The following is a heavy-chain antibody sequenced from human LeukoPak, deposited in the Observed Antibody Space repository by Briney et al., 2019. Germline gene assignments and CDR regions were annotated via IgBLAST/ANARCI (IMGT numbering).Heavy chain of an antibody. J-gene: IGHJ4*02. CDR3: ARDLVCTMNCKDS. CDR2: IIPNLGMA. D-gene: IGHD2-2*01. Sequence: SVKVSCKASGGTFSNDAISWVRQAPGQGLEWMGRIIPNLGMALYAQKFKGRVTITADESPSTAYMELSSLTSEDTAVYFCARDLVCTMNCKDSWGQGTLVTVS. V-gene: IGHV1-69*04. CDR1: GGTFSNDA.